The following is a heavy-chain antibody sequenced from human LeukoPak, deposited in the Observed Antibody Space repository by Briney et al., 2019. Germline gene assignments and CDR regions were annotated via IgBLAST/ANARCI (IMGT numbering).Heavy chain of an antibody. Sequence: GGSLRLSCAASGFTFDDYAMHWVRQAPGKGLEWVSGISWSSGSIGYADSVKGRFTISRDNAKNSLYLQMNSLRAEDTALYYCAKGAADYYYYYMDVWGKGTTVTVSS. CDR2: ISWSSGSI. V-gene: IGHV3-9*01. CDR1: GFTFDDYA. J-gene: IGHJ6*03. CDR3: AKGAADYYYYYMDV. D-gene: IGHD6-13*01.